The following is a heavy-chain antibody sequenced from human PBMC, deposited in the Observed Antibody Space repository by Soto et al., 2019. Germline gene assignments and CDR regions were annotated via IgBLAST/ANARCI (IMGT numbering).Heavy chain of an antibody. V-gene: IGHV4-39*01. Sequence: QLQLQESGPGLVKPSETLSLTCTVSGGSISSSSYYWGWIRQPPGKGLEWIGSIYYSGSTYYNPSLKSRVTMSVDTSKNQFSLKLSSVTAADTAVYYCARLPGRYGDHGGIWGQGTLVTVSS. CDR2: IYYSGST. J-gene: IGHJ4*02. CDR1: GGSISSSSYY. D-gene: IGHD4-17*01. CDR3: ARLPGRYGDHGGI.